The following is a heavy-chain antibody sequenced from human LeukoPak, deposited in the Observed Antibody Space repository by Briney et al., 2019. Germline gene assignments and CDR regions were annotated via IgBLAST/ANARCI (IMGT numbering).Heavy chain of an antibody. V-gene: IGHV3-30*18. D-gene: IGHD6-13*01. CDR1: GFTFSSYG. CDR2: ISYDGSNK. J-gene: IGHJ6*03. Sequence: GGSLRLSCAAPGFTFSSYGMHWVRQAPGKGLEWVAVISYDGSNKYYADSVKGRFTISRDNSKNTLYLQMNSLRAEDTAVYYCAKDHSSWYLFGSVYYYYMDVWGKGTTVTVSS. CDR3: AKDHSSWYLFGSVYYYYMDV.